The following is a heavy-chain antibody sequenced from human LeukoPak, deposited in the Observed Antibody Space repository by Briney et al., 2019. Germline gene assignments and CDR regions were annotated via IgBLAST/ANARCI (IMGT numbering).Heavy chain of an antibody. Sequence: GGSLRLSCAASGFIFSSYEMNWVRQAPGKRLEWVSYISSAGPSIFYADSVKGRFTISRDNAKNSLYLQMNSLRAEDTAVYFCAREGIVVADDAFDIWGQGTMVTVSS. CDR3: AREGIVVADDAFDI. CDR1: GFIFSSYE. J-gene: IGHJ3*02. D-gene: IGHD6-19*01. CDR2: ISSAGPSI. V-gene: IGHV3-48*03.